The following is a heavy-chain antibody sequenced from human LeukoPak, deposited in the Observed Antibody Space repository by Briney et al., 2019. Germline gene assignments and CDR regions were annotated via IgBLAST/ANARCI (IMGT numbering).Heavy chain of an antibody. J-gene: IGHJ4*02. D-gene: IGHD2-2*01. Sequence: PGGSLRLSCAASGFTFSSYAMSWVRQAPGKGLEWVSAISGSGGSTYYADSVKGRFTISGDNSKNTLYLQMNSLRAEDTAVYYCAKGDRDRYCSSTSCYLFDYWGQGTLVTVSS. CDR2: ISGSGGST. CDR1: GFTFSSYA. V-gene: IGHV3-23*01. CDR3: AKGDRDRYCSSTSCYLFDY.